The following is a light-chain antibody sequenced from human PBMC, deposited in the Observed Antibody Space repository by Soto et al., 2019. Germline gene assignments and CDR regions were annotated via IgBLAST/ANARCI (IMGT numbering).Light chain of an antibody. Sequence: QPVLTPSSSASASLGSSVKLTCTLSSGHSSYIIAWHQQQPGKAPRYLMKLEGSGSYNKGSGVPDRFSGSSSGADRYLTISNLKFEDEADYYCETWDSNSHWVFGGGTKVTVL. CDR2: LEGSGSY. J-gene: IGLJ3*02. CDR1: SGHSSYI. V-gene: IGLV4-60*02. CDR3: ETWDSNSHWV.